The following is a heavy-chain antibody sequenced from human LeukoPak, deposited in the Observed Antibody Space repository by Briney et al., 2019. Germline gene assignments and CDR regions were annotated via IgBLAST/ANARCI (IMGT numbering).Heavy chain of an antibody. CDR1: GFTVSSNY. CDR2: ISSSSTYI. V-gene: IGHV3-21*01. J-gene: IGHJ4*02. D-gene: IGHD6-19*01. CDR3: ARDSVGGSGWYYFDY. Sequence: GGSLRLSCAASGFTVSSNYMSWVRQAPGKGLEWVSSISSSSTYINYAHSVKGRFTISRDNAKNSLYLQMNSLRAEDTAVYYCARDSVGGSGWYYFDYWGQGTLVTVSS.